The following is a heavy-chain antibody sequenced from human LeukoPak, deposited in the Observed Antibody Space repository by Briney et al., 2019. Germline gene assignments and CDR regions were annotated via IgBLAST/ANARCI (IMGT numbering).Heavy chain of an antibody. V-gene: IGHV4-61*02. J-gene: IGHJ5*02. Sequence: PSETLSLTCTVSGGSISSDTHYWSWIRRPAGKGLEWIGRLYTNGSTNSNPSLKSRVTISGDTSKNQFSLELSSVTAADTAVYYCARDKGPYSGYDWGLYNWFDPWGQGTLVTVSS. CDR3: ARDKGPYSGYDWGLYNWFDP. CDR1: GGSISSDTHY. CDR2: LYTNGST. D-gene: IGHD5-12*01.